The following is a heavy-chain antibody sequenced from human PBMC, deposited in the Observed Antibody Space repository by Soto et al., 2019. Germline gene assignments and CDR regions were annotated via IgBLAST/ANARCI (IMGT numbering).Heavy chain of an antibody. CDR1: GFSLTTFGVG. Sequence: HITLRESGPTLVKPTQTLTLTCTFSGFSLTTFGVGVGWIRQPPGKALEWLAFIYWNDDKRYSSFLNNRLTLPCDTSKNHVVLAVNDMDPVYTANYYCGHRVLAGQQIDSWGQGTLVTVSS. CDR3: GHRVLAGQQIDS. D-gene: IGHD2-15*01. J-gene: IGHJ4*02. V-gene: IGHV2-5*01. CDR2: IYWNDDK.